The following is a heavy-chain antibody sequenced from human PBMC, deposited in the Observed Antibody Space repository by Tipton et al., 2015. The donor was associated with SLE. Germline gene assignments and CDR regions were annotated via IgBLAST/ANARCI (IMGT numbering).Heavy chain of an antibody. V-gene: IGHV3-23*03. CDR2: VYHDHTT. D-gene: IGHD7-27*01. CDR3: AKFGDWGDLFFDF. J-gene: IGHJ4*02. CDR1: GFTFNRYA. Sequence: SLRLSCAASGFTFNRYAMSWVRQAPGKGLEWVSVVYHDHTTSYADSVKGRFTISRDNSKNTLYLQVDSLRAEDTAIYYCAKFGDWGDLFFDFWGQGTLVTASS.